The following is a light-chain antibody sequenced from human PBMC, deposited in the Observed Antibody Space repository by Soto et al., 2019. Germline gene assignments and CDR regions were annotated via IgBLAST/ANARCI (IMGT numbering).Light chain of an antibody. Sequence: DIVLTQSPGTLSLSPGERATLSCRASQSVRSSFLAWYRQKPGQAPRLLIYGATTRATGIPDRISGSGSGTDLTLTISRLEPEDFAVYYCQQYGTSPMYTFGQGTKLEIK. J-gene: IGKJ2*01. V-gene: IGKV3-20*01. CDR3: QQYGTSPMYT. CDR1: QSVRSSF. CDR2: GAT.